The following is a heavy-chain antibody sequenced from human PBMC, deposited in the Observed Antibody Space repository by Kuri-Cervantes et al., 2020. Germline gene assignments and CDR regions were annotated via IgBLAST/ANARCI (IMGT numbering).Heavy chain of an antibody. CDR3: AREVDTNWFDP. CDR2: IKQDGSEK. V-gene: IGHV3-7*01. D-gene: IGHD3-9*01. Sequence: GGSLRLSCAASGFTFSSYWMSWVRQAPGKGLEWVANIKQDGSEKYYVDSVRGRFTISRDNAKNSLYLQMNSLRAEDTAVYYCAREVDTNWFDPWGQGTLVTVSS. J-gene: IGHJ5*02. CDR1: GFTFSSYW.